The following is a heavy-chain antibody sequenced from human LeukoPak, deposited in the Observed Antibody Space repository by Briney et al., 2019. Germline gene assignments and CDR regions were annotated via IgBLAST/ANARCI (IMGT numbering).Heavy chain of an antibody. CDR1: GGSISSSNW. J-gene: IGHJ3*02. CDR2: IYHSGST. CDR3: ARRTLARLIAVAGRVDAFDI. V-gene: IGHV4-4*02. Sequence: SGTLSLTCAVSGGSISSSNWWSWVRQPPGKGLEWIGEIYHSGSTNYNPSLKSRVTISVDKSKNQFSLKLSSVTAADTAVYYCARRTLARLIAVAGRVDAFDIWGQGTMVTVSS. D-gene: IGHD6-19*01.